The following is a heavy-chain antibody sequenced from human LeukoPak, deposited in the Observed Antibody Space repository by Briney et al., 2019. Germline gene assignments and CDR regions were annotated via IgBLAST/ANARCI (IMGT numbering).Heavy chain of an antibody. V-gene: IGHV1-18*01. CDR2: ISPHNGNT. Sequence: ASVKVSCKASGYIFTNYGITWVRQAPGKGLEWLGWISPHNGNTDFVQKLQGRVTMTTDTSTNTAYLELRSLKSDDTAVYHCARGAVAGNLYNWFDPWGQGTLVTVSS. D-gene: IGHD6-19*01. J-gene: IGHJ5*02. CDR3: ARGAVAGNLYNWFDP. CDR1: GYIFTNYG.